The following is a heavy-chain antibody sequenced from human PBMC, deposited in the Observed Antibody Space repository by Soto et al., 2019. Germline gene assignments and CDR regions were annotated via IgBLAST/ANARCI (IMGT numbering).Heavy chain of an antibody. CDR3: ARYDAESGSNKIDP. CDR1: GGSVSSRRHF. J-gene: IGHJ5*02. V-gene: IGHV4-61*01. Sequence: QVQLQESGPGLVKPSETLSVTCTVSGGSVSSRRHFWSWIRQPPGGGLQWIGYIFYSGSTNYNPSLKSRATLSVDTSRNQFSLRLTSVTAADTAFYYCARYDAESGSNKIDPWGQGTLVTVSS. D-gene: IGHD3-3*01. CDR2: IFYSGST.